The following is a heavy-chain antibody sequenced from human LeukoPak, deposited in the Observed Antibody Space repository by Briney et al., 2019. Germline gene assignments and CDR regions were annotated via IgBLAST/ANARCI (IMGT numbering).Heavy chain of an antibody. Sequence: AGRSLRLSCAASGFTFSSYSMNWVRQAPGKGLEWVSSISSSSSYIYYADSVKGRFTISRDNAKNSLYLQMNSLRAEDTAVYYCARTTESNYDFWSGYRDYWGQGTLVTVSS. CDR2: ISSSSSYI. J-gene: IGHJ4*02. V-gene: IGHV3-21*01. CDR3: ARTTESNYDFWSGYRDY. CDR1: GFTFSSYS. D-gene: IGHD3-3*01.